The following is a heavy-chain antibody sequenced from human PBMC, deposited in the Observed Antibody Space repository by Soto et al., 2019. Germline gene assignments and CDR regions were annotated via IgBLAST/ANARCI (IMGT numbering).Heavy chain of an antibody. D-gene: IGHD1-7*01. J-gene: IGHJ4*02. CDR1: GFTFRNYG. CDR2: ISNDGSKN. Sequence: QVQLVDSGGGVVQPGGSLRLSCAASGFTFRNYGMHWVRQAPGKGLEWVAFISNDGSKNYYADSVRGRFTIARDNSMNTRFLQMNSLRPEDTATYYCAKVQLRPYYFDYWGTGTLVTVSS. CDR3: AKVQLRPYYFDY. V-gene: IGHV3-30*18.